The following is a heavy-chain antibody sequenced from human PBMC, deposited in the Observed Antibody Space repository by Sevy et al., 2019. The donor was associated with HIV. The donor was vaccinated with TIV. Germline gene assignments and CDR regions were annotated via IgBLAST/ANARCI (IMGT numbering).Heavy chain of an antibody. CDR3: ARDSFCTGGIGHMFFDH. V-gene: IGHV4-59*13. J-gene: IGHJ4*02. Sequence: SETLSLTCTVSDASLTSYYWSWIRYSPGKGLEWIGNIYYNGRTNYNRSLKSRVIISVDTSKGQFSLRLNSVSPADTALYYCARDSFCTGGIGHMFFDHWGQGILVTVSS. D-gene: IGHD2-8*02. CDR2: IYYNGRT. CDR1: DASLTSYY.